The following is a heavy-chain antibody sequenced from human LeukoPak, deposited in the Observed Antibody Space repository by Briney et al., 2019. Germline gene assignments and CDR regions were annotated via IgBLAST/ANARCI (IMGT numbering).Heavy chain of an antibody. CDR3: ARSDYYGSGADY. V-gene: IGHV3-21*01. D-gene: IGHD3-10*01. CDR2: ISSSSSYI. Sequence: PGGSLRLSCAASGFTFSSYAMHWVRQAPGKGLEWVSSISSSSSYIYYADSVKGRFTISRDNAKNSLYLQMNSLRAEDTAVYYCARSDYYGSGADYWGQGTLVTVSS. CDR1: GFTFSSYA. J-gene: IGHJ4*02.